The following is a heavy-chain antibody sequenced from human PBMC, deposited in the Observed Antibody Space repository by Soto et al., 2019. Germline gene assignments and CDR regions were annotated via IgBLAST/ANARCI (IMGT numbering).Heavy chain of an antibody. CDR2: IYYSGST. V-gene: IGHV4-39*01. CDR1: CGSISSSSYY. CDR3: ARLSMMEVTIFGVVITPTVYGMDV. D-gene: IGHD3-3*01. J-gene: IGHJ6*02. Sequence: SETLSLTCTVSCGSISSSSYYWGWIRQPPGKGLEWIGSIYYSGSTYYNPSLKSRVTISVDTSKNQFSLKLSSVTAADTAVYYCARLSMMEVTIFGVVITPTVYGMDVWGQGTTVTVSS.